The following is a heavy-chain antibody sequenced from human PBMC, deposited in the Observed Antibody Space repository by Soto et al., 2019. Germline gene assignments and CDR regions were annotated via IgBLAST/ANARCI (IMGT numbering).Heavy chain of an antibody. Sequence: SETLSLTCTFSGCSISSGGYYWGWIRQHPGKGLEWIGYIYYSGSTYYNPSLKSRVTISVDTSKNQFSLKLSSVTAADTAVYYCARGGAHEGSYGGFYFDYWGQGTLVTVSS. CDR2: IYYSGST. CDR1: GCSISSGGYY. D-gene: IGHD5-18*01. V-gene: IGHV4-31*03. CDR3: ARGGAHEGSYGGFYFDY. J-gene: IGHJ4*02.